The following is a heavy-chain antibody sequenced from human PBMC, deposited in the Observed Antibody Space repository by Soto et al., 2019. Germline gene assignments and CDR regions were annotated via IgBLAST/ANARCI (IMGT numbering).Heavy chain of an antibody. Sequence: QVQLVQSGAEVKKPGASVKVSCKASGYIFTNYYIHWVRQAPGQGLEWMAIINPLPTSGSTNYAQKFQGRVTVTRDTSTSTVSLELRSLRSDDTAVYYCARDLAAAAYWGQGTLVTVSS. CDR3: ARDLAAAAY. CDR1: GYIFTNYY. V-gene: IGHV1-46*01. J-gene: IGHJ4*02. D-gene: IGHD6-13*01. CDR2: INPLPTSGST.